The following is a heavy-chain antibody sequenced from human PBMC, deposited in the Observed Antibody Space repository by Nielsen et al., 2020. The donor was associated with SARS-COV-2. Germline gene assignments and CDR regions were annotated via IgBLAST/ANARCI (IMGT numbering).Heavy chain of an antibody. D-gene: IGHD6-13*01. CDR2: ISYDGSNK. V-gene: IGHV3-30*04. Sequence: GESLKISCAASGFTFSSYAMHWVRQAPGKGLEWVAVISYDGSNKYYADSVKGRFTISRDNSKNTLYLQMNSLRAEDTAVYYCARDYLGPAAAGTSLGYWGQGTLVTVSS. J-gene: IGHJ4*02. CDR1: GFTFSSYA. CDR3: ARDYLGPAAAGTSLGY.